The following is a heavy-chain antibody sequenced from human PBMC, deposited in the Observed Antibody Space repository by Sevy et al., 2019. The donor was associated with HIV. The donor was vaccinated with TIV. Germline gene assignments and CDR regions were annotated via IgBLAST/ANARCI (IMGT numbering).Heavy chain of an antibody. V-gene: IGHV3-30*04. D-gene: IGHD6-13*01. Sequence: GGSLRLSCAASGFTFSDYAMHWVRQAPGKGLEWVAVISHDGFNQYYADSVKGRLTISRDSSKTTLYLEMHSPRAEDTALYYCARDRRAGYSSNWYRDFDYWGQGTLVTVSS. CDR2: ISHDGFNQ. CDR1: GFTFSDYA. J-gene: IGHJ4*02. CDR3: ARDRRAGYSSNWYRDFDY.